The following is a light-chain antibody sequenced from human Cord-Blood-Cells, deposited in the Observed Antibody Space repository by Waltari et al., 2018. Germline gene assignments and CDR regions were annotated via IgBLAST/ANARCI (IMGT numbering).Light chain of an antibody. CDR1: QRVLYSSNNKNY. Sequence: DIVMTQYQDSLAVSLGALATITCKSSQRVLYSSNNKNYLDWYQQKPGHPPKLLIYWASTRESVVPDRFSGSVSGTDFTLTISSLQAEDGAVYYCQQYYSTPMYTF. CDR2: WAS. CDR3: QQYYSTPMYT. J-gene: IGKJ2*01. V-gene: IGKV4-1*01.